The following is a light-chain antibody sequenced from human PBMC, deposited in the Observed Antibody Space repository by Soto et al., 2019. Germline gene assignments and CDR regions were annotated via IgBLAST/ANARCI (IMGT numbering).Light chain of an antibody. V-gene: IGKV3-11*01. CDR2: DAS. CDR1: QSISNY. Sequence: EIVLTQSPATLSLSPGERATLSCRASQSISNYLAWYQHKPGQAPRLLIYDASTRATGIPARFSGSGSGTDFTLTISSLEPEDFAVYFCQPRSNWPSTWTFGQGTKVEVK. J-gene: IGKJ1*01. CDR3: QPRSNWPSTWT.